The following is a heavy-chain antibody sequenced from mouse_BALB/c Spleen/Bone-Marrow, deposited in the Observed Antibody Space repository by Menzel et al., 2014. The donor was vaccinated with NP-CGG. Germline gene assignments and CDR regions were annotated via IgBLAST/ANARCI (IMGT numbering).Heavy chain of an antibody. D-gene: IGHD1-1*01. V-gene: IGHV1-80*01. CDR2: IYPGDGDT. Sequence: VQLQQSGAELVRPGSSVKISCKASGYAFSSYWMNWVKQRPGQGLEWIGQIYPGDGDTNYNGKFKGKATLTADKSSSTAYIQLSSLTSEDSAVYFCARMGDYSYYSDYWGQGTTLTVSS. CDR3: ARMGDYSYYSDY. CDR1: GYAFSSYW. J-gene: IGHJ2*01.